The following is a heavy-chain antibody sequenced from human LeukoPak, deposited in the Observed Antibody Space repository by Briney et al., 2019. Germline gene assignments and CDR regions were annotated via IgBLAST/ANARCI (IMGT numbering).Heavy chain of an antibody. CDR2: IYYGGST. Sequence: SETLSLTCAVYGGSFSGYYWSWIRQPPGKGLEWIGYIYYGGSTNYNPSLKSRVTISVDTSKNQFSLKLSSVTAADTAVYYCARDTFGVNYYYGMDVWGQGTTVTVSS. V-gene: IGHV4-59*01. CDR1: GGSFSGYY. CDR3: ARDTFGVNYYYGMDV. J-gene: IGHJ6*02. D-gene: IGHD3-16*01.